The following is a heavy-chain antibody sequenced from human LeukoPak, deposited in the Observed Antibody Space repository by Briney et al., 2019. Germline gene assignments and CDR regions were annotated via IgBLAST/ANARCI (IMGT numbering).Heavy chain of an antibody. D-gene: IGHD3-9*01. V-gene: IGHV4-4*07. Sequence: SETLSLTCTVSGGSISSYYWSWIRQPAGKGLEWIGRIHTSGSINYNPSLKSRVTISVDTSKNQFSLKLNSVTAADTAVYYCARHGYDILTGYYPNWFDPWGQGTLVTVSS. CDR1: GGSISSYY. CDR2: IHTSGSI. J-gene: IGHJ5*02. CDR3: ARHGYDILTGYYPNWFDP.